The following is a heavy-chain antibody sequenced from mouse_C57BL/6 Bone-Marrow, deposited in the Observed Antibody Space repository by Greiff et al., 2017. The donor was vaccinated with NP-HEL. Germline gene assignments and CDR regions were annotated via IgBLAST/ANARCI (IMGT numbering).Heavy chain of an antibody. J-gene: IGHJ2*01. Sequence: QVQLQQPGAELVMPGASVKLSCKASGYTFTSYWMHWVKQRPGQGLEWIGEIDPSDSYTNYNQKFKGKSTLTVDQSSSTAYMQLSSLTSEDSAVYYCAREGNWAYYFDYWGQGTTLTVSA. CDR2: IDPSDSYT. V-gene: IGHV1-69*01. CDR1: GYTFTSYW. D-gene: IGHD4-1*01. CDR3: AREGNWAYYFDY.